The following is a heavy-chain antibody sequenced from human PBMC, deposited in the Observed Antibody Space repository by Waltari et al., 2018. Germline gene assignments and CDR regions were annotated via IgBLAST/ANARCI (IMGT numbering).Heavy chain of an antibody. CDR3: ARGFPTYYDFWSGYPSRYYVDY. V-gene: IGHV4-34*01. J-gene: IGHJ4*02. Sequence: QVQLQQWGAGLLKPSETLSLTCAVYGGSFSGYYWSWIRQPPGTGLEWIGEINHSGRTNYNPSLKSLVTISVDTSKNQFSLKLSSVTAADTAVYYWARGFPTYYDFWSGYPSRYYVDYWGQGTLVTVSS. CDR1: GGSFSGYY. D-gene: IGHD3-3*01. CDR2: INHSGRT.